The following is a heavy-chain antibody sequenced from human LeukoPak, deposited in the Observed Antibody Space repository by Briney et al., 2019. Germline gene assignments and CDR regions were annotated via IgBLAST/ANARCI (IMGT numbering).Heavy chain of an antibody. V-gene: IGHV1-69*01. CDR1: GGTFSSYA. CDR3: ARGTLRYFAWSQGYFDY. J-gene: IGHJ4*02. D-gene: IGHD3-9*01. Sequence: ASVNLSCNASGGTFSSYAISWVRQAPGQGLEWMGGIIPIFGTANYAQKFQGRVTITADESTSTAYMELSSLRSQDTAVYYCARGTLRYFAWSQGYFDYWGQGTLVTVSS. CDR2: IIPIFGTA.